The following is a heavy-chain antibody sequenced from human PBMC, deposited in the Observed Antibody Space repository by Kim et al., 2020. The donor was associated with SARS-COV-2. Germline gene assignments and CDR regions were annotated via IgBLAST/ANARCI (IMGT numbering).Heavy chain of an antibody. D-gene: IGHD6-19*01. CDR2: IYYSGST. CDR3: ARPMRQWLVQGAFDI. Sequence: SETLSLTCTVSGGSISSSSYYWGWIRQPPGKGLEWIGSIYYSGSTYYNPSLKSRVTISVDTSKNQFSLKLSSVTAADTAVYYCARPMRQWLVQGAFDIWGQGTMVTVSS. J-gene: IGHJ3*02. CDR1: GGSISSSSYY. V-gene: IGHV4-39*01.